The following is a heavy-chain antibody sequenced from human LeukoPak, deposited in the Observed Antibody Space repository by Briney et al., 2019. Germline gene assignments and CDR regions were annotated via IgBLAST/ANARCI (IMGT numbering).Heavy chain of an antibody. CDR1: GFTFSSYW. V-gene: IGHV3-7*01. Sequence: GGSLRLSCAASGFTFSSYWMSWVRQAPGKGLEWVANIKRDGSEKYYVDSVKGRFTISRDNAKNTLYLQMNSLRAEDTAVYYCARDRIAAAGEFDYWGQGTLVTVSS. D-gene: IGHD6-13*01. CDR3: ARDRIAAAGEFDY. CDR2: IKRDGSEK. J-gene: IGHJ4*02.